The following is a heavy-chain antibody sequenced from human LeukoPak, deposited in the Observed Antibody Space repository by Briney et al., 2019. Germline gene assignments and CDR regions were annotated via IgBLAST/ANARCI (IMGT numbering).Heavy chain of an antibody. Sequence: PGRSLRLSCAASGFTFSSYAMHWVRQAPGKGLEWVAVISYDGSNKYYADSVKGRFTISRDNSKNMLYLQMNSLRAEDTAVYYCARLPEYRTIDYWGQGTLVTVSS. J-gene: IGHJ4*02. V-gene: IGHV3-30*04. CDR3: ARLPEYRTIDY. CDR1: GFTFSSYA. D-gene: IGHD5-18*01. CDR2: ISYDGSNK.